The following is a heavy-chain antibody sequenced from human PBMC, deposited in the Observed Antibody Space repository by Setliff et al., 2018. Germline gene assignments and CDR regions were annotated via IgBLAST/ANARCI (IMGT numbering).Heavy chain of an antibody. J-gene: IGHJ4*02. CDR2: IYYSGST. D-gene: IGHD2-15*01. V-gene: IGHV4-59*01. CDR3: ARRGKYSSLV. Sequence: LSLTCTVSGGSISSYHWSWIRQPPGKGLERIGYIYYSGSTNYNPSLKSRVTISVDTSKNQFSLKLSSVTAADTAVYYCARRGKYSSLVWGQGTLVTVSS. CDR1: GGSISSYH.